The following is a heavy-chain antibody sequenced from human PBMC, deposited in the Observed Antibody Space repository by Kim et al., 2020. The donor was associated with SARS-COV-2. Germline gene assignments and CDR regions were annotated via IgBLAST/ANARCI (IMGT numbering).Heavy chain of an antibody. V-gene: IGHV4-31*03. CDR3: ARVLTYDFWSGYVQSNLYYFDY. Sequence: SETLSLTRTVSGGSISSGGYYWSWIRQHPGKGLEWIGYIYYSGSTYYNPSLKSRVTISVDTSKNQFSLKLSSVTAADTAVYYCARVLTYDFWSGYVQSNLYYFDYWGQGTLVTVSS. CDR2: IYYSGST. D-gene: IGHD3-3*01. J-gene: IGHJ4*02. CDR1: GGSISSGGYY.